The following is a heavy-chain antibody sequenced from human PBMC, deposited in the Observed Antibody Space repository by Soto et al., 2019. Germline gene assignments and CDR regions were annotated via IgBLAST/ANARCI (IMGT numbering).Heavy chain of an antibody. CDR3: ARRRKDDSGSSPYCSPLDV. CDR1: GYTFSKYW. J-gene: IGHJ6*02. Sequence: ESLKISCQASGYTFSKYWIAWVRQMPGKGLEYVGIVYPGDYDTRYSPSFQGQVTISFDTSTSTAYMQWNSLKASDSAMYYCARRRKDDSGSSPYCSPLDVWARGTTVTVSS. V-gene: IGHV5-51*01. D-gene: IGHD2-21*02. CDR2: VYPGDYDT.